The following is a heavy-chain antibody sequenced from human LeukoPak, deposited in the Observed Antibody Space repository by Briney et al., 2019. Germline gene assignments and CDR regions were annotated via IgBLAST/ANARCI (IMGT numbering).Heavy chain of an antibody. Sequence: PGGSLRLSCAASGFTFSNYAMSWVRQAPGKGLEWVSTIGDGGGSTYYADSVKGRFTISRDNSKNTLYLQMDSLRAEDTAVYYCANPYLYCSSSNCQFWGQGTLVTVSS. CDR2: IGDGGGST. V-gene: IGHV3-23*01. D-gene: IGHD2-2*01. CDR3: ANPYLYCSSSNCQF. CDR1: GFTFSNYA. J-gene: IGHJ4*02.